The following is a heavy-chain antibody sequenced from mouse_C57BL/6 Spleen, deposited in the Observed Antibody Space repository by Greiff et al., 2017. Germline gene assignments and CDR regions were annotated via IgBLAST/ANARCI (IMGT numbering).Heavy chain of an antibody. CDR2: ISYDGSN. CDR1: GYSITSGYY. J-gene: IGHJ4*01. D-gene: IGHD2-10*01. CDR3: ARPLLSSYAMDY. V-gene: IGHV3-6*01. Sequence: VQLQQSGPGLVKPSQSLSLTCSVTGYSITSGYYWNWIRQFPGNKLEWMGYISYDGSNNYNPSLKNRISITRDTSKNQFFLKLNSVTTEDTATYYCARPLLSSYAMDYWGQGTSVTVSS.